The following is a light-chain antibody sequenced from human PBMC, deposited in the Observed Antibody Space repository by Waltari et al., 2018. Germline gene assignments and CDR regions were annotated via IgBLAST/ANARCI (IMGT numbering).Light chain of an antibody. J-gene: IGKJ5*01. CDR2: DGY. Sequence: DIQMTQSPSSVSASVGDGVPNTCRARQGISSWLAWYQQKPGKAPNLLIYDGYNLQTGVPSRFSGSGSGTVFTLTISSLQPEDSATYYCQQANSFPITFGQGTRLEIK. CDR3: QQANSFPIT. V-gene: IGKV1-12*01. CDR1: QGISSW.